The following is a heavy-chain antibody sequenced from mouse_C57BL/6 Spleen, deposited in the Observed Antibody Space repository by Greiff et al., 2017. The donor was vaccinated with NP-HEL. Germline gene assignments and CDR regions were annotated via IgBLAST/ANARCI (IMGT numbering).Heavy chain of an antibody. V-gene: IGHV1-22*01. D-gene: IGHD1-1*01. Sequence: EVQRVESGPELVKPGASVKMSCKASGYTFTDYNMHWVKQSHGKSLEWIGYINPNNGGTSYNQKFKGKATLTVNKSSSTAYMELRSLTSEDSAVYYCPPYGSSLYYFDYWGQGTTLTVSS. CDR2: INPNNGGT. CDR1: GYTFTDYN. J-gene: IGHJ2*01. CDR3: PPYGSSLYYFDY.